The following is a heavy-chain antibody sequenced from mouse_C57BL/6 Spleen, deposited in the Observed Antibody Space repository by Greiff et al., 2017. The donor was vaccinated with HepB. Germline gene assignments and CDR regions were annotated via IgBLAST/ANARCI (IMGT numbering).Heavy chain of an antibody. J-gene: IGHJ3*01. D-gene: IGHD2-5*01. V-gene: IGHV3-6*01. CDR3: ARDYSNYAWFAY. CDR2: ISYDGSN. Sequence: DVKLQESGPGLVKPSQSLSLTCSVTGYSITSGYYWNWIRQFPGNKLEWMGYISYDGSNNYNPSLKNRISITRDTSKNQFFLKLNSVTTEDTATYYWARDYSNYAWFAYWGQGTLVTVSA. CDR1: GYSITSGYY.